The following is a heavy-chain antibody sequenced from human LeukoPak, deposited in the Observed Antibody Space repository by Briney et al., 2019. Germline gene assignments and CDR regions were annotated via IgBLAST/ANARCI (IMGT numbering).Heavy chain of an antibody. Sequence: GASVKVSCKASGYTFTGYYMHWVRQAPGQGLEWMGWINPNSGGTNYAQKFQGRVTMTRDTSISTAYMELSRLRSDDTAVYYCARVGYCSGGSCYQTLNFDYWGQGTLVTVSS. V-gene: IGHV1-2*02. CDR3: ARVGYCSGGSCYQTLNFDY. J-gene: IGHJ4*02. CDR1: GYTFTGYY. D-gene: IGHD2-15*01. CDR2: INPNSGGT.